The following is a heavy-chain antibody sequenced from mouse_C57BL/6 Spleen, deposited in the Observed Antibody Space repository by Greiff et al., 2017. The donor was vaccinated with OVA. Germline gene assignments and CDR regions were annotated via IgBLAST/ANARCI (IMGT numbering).Heavy chain of an antibody. V-gene: IGHV4-1*01. J-gene: IGHJ2*01. CDR2: INPDSSTI. Sequence: EVKLVESGGGLVQPGGSLKLSCAASGIDFSRYWMSWVRRAPGKGLEWIGEINPDSSTINYAPSLKDKFIISRDNAKNTLYLQMSKVRSEDTALYYCARLYYYGSSSHFDYWGQGTTLTVSS. CDR3: ARLYYYGSSSHFDY. D-gene: IGHD1-1*01. CDR1: GIDFSRYW.